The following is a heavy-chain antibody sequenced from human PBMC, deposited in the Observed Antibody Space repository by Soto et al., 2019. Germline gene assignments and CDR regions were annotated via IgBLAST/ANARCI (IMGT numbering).Heavy chain of an antibody. J-gene: IGHJ5*02. CDR3: ARDPHEFWTSYWFDP. V-gene: IGHV1-3*01. CDR2: INAANGDT. Sequence: ASVQVSCKASVYTFTSYGIHWVRQAPGQRLEWMGWINAANGDTKYSPKFQGRVTITRDTSTSTAYMELRSLRSDDTAIYYCARDPHEFWTSYWFDPWGQGTPVTVSS. CDR1: VYTFTSYG. D-gene: IGHD3-3*01.